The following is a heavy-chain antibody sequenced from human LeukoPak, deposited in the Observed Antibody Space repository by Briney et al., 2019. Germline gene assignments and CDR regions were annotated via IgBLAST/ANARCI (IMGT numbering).Heavy chain of an antibody. CDR3: ARQVATVVTLYYYYYMDI. D-gene: IGHD4-23*01. CDR1: GGSISSSSYY. CDR2: IYYSGST. J-gene: IGHJ6*03. Sequence: PSETLSLTCTVSGGSISSSSYYWGWIRQPPGKGLEWIGSIYYSGSTYYNPSLKSRATISVDTSKNQFSLKLSSVTAADTAVYYCARQVATVVTLYYYYYMDIWGKGTTVTISS. V-gene: IGHV4-39*01.